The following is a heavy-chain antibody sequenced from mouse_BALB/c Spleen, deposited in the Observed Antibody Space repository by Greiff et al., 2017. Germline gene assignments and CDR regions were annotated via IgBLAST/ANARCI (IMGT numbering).Heavy chain of an antibody. CDR2: ISSGGGST. CDR1: GFAFSSYD. CDR3: ARRYGYDDAMDY. Sequence: EVKLVESGGGLVKPGGSLKLSCAASGFAFSSYDMSWVRQTPEKRLEWVAYISSGGGSTYYPDTVKGRFTISRDNAKNTLYLQMSSLKSEDTAMYYCARRYGYDDAMDYWGQGTSVTVSS. J-gene: IGHJ4*01. D-gene: IGHD2-2*01. V-gene: IGHV5-12-1*01.